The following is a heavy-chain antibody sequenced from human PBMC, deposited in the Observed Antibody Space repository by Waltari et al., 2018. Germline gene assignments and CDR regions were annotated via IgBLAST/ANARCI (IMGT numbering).Heavy chain of an antibody. V-gene: IGHV3-7*01. J-gene: IGHJ4*02. CDR2: IGIEI. CDR3: ARDNWGPDY. Sequence: EVQLVESGGALVQRGGSRRLSGAASGCTFTRCGMTWVRQAPGRGLEWLANIGIEINYVDSVRGRFTISRDNAKNAVYLQMNSLRAEDTAVYYCARDNWGPDYWGQGTLVTVSS. D-gene: IGHD7-27*01. CDR1: GCTFTRCG.